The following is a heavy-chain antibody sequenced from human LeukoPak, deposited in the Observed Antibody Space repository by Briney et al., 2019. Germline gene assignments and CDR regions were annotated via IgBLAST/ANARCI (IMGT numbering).Heavy chain of an antibody. V-gene: IGHV4-59*01. D-gene: IGHD5-24*01. CDR3: AEYIRRSGTYNFDF. CDR2: IYYSGST. CDR1: GGSISSYY. Sequence: SETLSLTCTVSGGSISSYYWSWIQQPPGKGLEWIGYIYYSGSTNYNPSLKSRVTISVDTSKNQFSLKLDSVTAADTAVYYCAEYIRRSGTYNFDFWGQGTLVTVSS. J-gene: IGHJ4*02.